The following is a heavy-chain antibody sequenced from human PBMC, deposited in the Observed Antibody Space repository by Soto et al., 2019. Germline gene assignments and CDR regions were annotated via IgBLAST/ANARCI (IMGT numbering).Heavy chain of an antibody. CDR1: GYTFTGYY. D-gene: IGHD7-27*01. Sequence: ASVKVSCKASGYTFTGYYMHWVRQAPGQGLEWMGWINPNSGGTNYAQKFQGWVTMTRDTSISTAYMELSRLRSDDTAVYYCERGTGDEFYYYYMDVWGKGTTVTVSS. CDR3: ERGTGDEFYYYYMDV. CDR2: INPNSGGT. V-gene: IGHV1-2*04. J-gene: IGHJ6*03.